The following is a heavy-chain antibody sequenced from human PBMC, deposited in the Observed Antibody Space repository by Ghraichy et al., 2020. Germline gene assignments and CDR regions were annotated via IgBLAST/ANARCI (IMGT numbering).Heavy chain of an antibody. CDR2: INHSGST. D-gene: IGHD3-10*01. V-gene: IGHV4-34*01. J-gene: IGHJ5*02. Sequence: SETLSLTCAVYGGSFSGYYWSWIRQPPGKGLEWIGEINHSGSTNYNPSLKSRVTISVDTSKNQFSLKLSSVTAADTAVYYCARGAKSSYYYGSGSYYRGNWFDPWGQGTLVTVSS. CDR1: GGSFSGYY. CDR3: ARGAKSSYYYGSGSYYRGNWFDP.